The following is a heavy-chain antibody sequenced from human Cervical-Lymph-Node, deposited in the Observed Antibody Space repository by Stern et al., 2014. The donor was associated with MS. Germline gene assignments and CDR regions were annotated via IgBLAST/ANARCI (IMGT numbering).Heavy chain of an antibody. D-gene: IGHD3-22*01. CDR3: ARSRLLYYDSSGSRRGYFDY. CDR2: ISGSGGST. V-gene: IGHV3-23*04. J-gene: IGHJ4*02. Sequence: EVQLEESGGGLVQPGGSLRLSCAASGFTFSSYAMSWVRQAPGKGLEWVSAISGSGGSTYYADSVKGRFTISRDNSKNTLYLQMNSLRAEDTAVYYCARSRLLYYDSSGSRRGYFDYWGQGTLVTVSS. CDR1: GFTFSSYA.